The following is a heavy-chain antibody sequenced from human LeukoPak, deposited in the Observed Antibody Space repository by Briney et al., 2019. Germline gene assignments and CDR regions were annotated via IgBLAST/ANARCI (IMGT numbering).Heavy chain of an antibody. CDR2: IYYSGST. D-gene: IGHD3-10*01. J-gene: IGHJ6*03. CDR1: GGSIRTNYNY. Sequence: SETLSLTCTVSGGSIRTNYNYWGWIRQPPGKGLEWIGSIYYSGSTYYNPSLKSRVTISVDTSKNQFSLNLRSVTAADTAVFFCVGLRGFPGYYYYMDVWGIGTTVTVS. V-gene: IGHV4-39*01. CDR3: VGLRGFPGYYYYMDV.